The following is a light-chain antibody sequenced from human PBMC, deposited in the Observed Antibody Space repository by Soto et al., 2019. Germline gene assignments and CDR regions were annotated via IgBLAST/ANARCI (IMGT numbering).Light chain of an antibody. CDR1: SSNIGAGYD. Sequence: QSVMTQPPSVSGAPGHRFTISCTGSSSNIGAGYDVHWYQQLPGTAPKLLIYGNSNRPSGVPDRFSGSKSGTSASLAITGLQAEDEADYYCQSYDSSLSGYVFGTGTKVTVL. CDR3: QSYDSSLSGYV. V-gene: IGLV1-40*01. J-gene: IGLJ1*01. CDR2: GNS.